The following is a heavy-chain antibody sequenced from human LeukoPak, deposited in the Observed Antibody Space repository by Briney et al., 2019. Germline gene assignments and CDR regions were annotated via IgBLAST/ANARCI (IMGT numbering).Heavy chain of an antibody. CDR2: ISSSSSYT. V-gene: IGHV3-11*06. CDR1: GFTFSDYY. D-gene: IGHD2-21*02. Sequence: GGSLRLSCAASGFTFSDYYMSWIRQAPGTGLEWVSYISSSSSYTNYADSVKGRFTISRDNAKNSLYLQMNSLRAEDTAVYYCARVPSSISSTAIIFYYFDYWGQGTLVTVSS. CDR3: ARVPSSISSTAIIFYYFDY. J-gene: IGHJ4*02.